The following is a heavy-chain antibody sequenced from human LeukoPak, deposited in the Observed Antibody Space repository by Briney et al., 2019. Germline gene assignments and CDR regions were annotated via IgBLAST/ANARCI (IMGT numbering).Heavy chain of an antibody. CDR3: ARGGSLAVAPHLHYFDY. J-gene: IGHJ4*02. CDR2: INPSGGST. D-gene: IGHD6-19*01. V-gene: IGHV1-46*01. Sequence: GASVKVSCTASGYTFIAYYIHWVRQAPGQGLEWMGIINPSGGSTTYAQNFQGRVTMTRDTSTSAVYMELSSLRSEDTAVYYCARGGSLAVAPHLHYFDYWGQGTLVTVSS. CDR1: GYTFIAYY.